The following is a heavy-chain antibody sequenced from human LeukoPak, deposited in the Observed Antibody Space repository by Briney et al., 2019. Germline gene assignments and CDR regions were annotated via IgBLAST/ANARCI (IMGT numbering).Heavy chain of an antibody. V-gene: IGHV3-23*01. CDR1: GFTFTSYV. CDR2: ISGSGGST. J-gene: IGHJ4*02. D-gene: IGHD1-26*01. CDR3: AKSPSGRSRISRFDY. Sequence: GGSLRLSCAASGFTFTSYVMSWVRQAPGKGLEWVSGISGSGGSTNYADSVKGRFTISRDNSKNTLSLQMNSLRAEDTAMYYCAKSPSGRSRISRFDYWGQGILVTVSS.